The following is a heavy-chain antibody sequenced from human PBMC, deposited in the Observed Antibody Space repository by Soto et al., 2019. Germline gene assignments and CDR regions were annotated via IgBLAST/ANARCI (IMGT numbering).Heavy chain of an antibody. J-gene: IGHJ4*02. CDR3: ARVGGRSSSWYAPQTLDY. CDR1: GGSISSGGYY. D-gene: IGHD6-13*01. Sequence: PSETLSLTCTVSGGSISSGGYYWSWIRQHPGKGLEWIGYIYYSGSTYYNPSLKSRVTISVDTSKNQFSLKLSSVTAADTAVYYCARVGGRSSSWYAPQTLDYWGQGTLVTVSS. CDR2: IYYSGST. V-gene: IGHV4-31*03.